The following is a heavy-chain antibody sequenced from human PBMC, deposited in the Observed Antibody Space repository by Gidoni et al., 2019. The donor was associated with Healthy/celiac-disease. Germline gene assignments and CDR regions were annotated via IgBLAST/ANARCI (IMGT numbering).Heavy chain of an antibody. CDR2: ISWNSGSI. Sequence: EVQLVESGGGLVQPGRSLRLSCAASGFTFDAYAMHWVRQAPGKGLEWVSGISWNSGSIGYADSVKGRFTISRDNAKNSLYLQMNSLRAEDTALYYCAKAPQRFGWELLLPFDYWGQGTLVTVSS. J-gene: IGHJ4*02. CDR3: AKAPQRFGWELLLPFDY. D-gene: IGHD1-26*01. CDR1: GFTFDAYA. V-gene: IGHV3-9*01.